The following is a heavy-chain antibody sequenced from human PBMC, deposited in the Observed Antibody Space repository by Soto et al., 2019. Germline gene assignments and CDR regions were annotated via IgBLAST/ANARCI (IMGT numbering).Heavy chain of an antibody. Sequence: EVQLLESGGGLVQPGGSLRLSCAASGFTFSSDALSWFRQAPGKGLEWVSAFSGSGASTYYEDSVKGRFTISRDNSKNTLYLKMNSLRAEDPDVYYCAKDNYFLYYNGMDVWGQGTTVTVSS. D-gene: IGHD3-10*01. V-gene: IGHV3-23*01. CDR2: FSGSGAST. CDR3: AKDNYFLYYNGMDV. J-gene: IGHJ6*02. CDR1: GFTFSSDA.